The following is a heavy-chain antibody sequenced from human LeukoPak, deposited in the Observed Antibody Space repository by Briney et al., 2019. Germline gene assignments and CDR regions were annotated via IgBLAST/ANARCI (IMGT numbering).Heavy chain of an antibody. V-gene: IGHV3-23*01. J-gene: IGHJ3*02. D-gene: IGHD3-22*01. CDR2: ISGSGGST. Sequence: PGGSLRLSCAASGFTFSSHGMNWVRQAPGKGLEWVSAISGSGGSTYYADSVKGRFTISRDNSKNTLYLQMSSLRAEDTAVYYCAKDVDGYYDSSGYYYGAFDIWGQGTMVTVSS. CDR3: AKDVDGYYDSSGYYYGAFDI. CDR1: GFTFSSHG.